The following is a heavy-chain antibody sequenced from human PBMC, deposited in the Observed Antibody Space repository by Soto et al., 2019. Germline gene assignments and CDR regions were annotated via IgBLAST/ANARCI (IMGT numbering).Heavy chain of an antibody. CDR3: VRATYGSDSSGYTRCLDY. V-gene: IGHV3-72*01. CDR2: SRVKPQGYST. J-gene: IGHJ4*02. Sequence: GGPLRFSCAAFGFTLSAHYLDWFRQSPGKGLEWGGRSRVKPQGYSTAYAASVKGRFTTSRDESKNSAYLQLNSLKTEDTAVYYCVRATYGSDSSGYTRCLDYWGQGTLVTVSS. D-gene: IGHD3-22*01. CDR1: GFTLSAHY.